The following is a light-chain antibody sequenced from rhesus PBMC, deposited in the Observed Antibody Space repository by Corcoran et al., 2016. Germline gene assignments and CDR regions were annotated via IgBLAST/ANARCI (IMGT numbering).Light chain of an antibody. CDR1: SRDIGGYNY. CDR3: SSYAGSNTFV. J-gene: IGLJ6*01. CDR2: EVS. V-gene: IGLV2-32*02. Sequence: QAALTQPRSVSGSPGLSVPISCTGTSRDIGGYNYVSWFQQHPDTAPKLMIYEVSKRPSGVSDRFSGSKSGNTASLTISGLQAEDEADYYCSSYAGSNTFVFGSGTKLTVL.